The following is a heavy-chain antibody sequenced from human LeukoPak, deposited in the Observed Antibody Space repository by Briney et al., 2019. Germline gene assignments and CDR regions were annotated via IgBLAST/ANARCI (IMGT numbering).Heavy chain of an antibody. D-gene: IGHD1-26*01. CDR3: ARSGSPTHNWFDP. CDR1: GGTFSSYA. CDR2: ISAYNGNT. Sequence: ASVKVSCKASGGTFSSYAISWVRQAPGQGLEWMGWISAYNGNTNYAQKLQGRVTMTTDTSTSTAYMELRSLRSDDTAVYYCARSGSPTHNWFDPWGQGTLVTVSS. V-gene: IGHV1-18*01. J-gene: IGHJ5*02.